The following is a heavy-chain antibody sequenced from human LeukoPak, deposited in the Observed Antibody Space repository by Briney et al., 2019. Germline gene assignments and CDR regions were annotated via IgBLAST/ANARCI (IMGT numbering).Heavy chain of an antibody. CDR3: ARAIRYGDYSGVLRVGHYYYYMDV. J-gene: IGHJ6*03. D-gene: IGHD4-17*01. Sequence: PSETLSLTCTVSGYSISSGYYWGWIRQPPGKGLEWIGSIYHSGSTHYNPSLKSRVTISVDTSKNQFSLKLSSVTAADTAVYYCARAIRYGDYSGVLRVGHYYYYMDVWGKGTTVTVSS. CDR2: IYHSGST. V-gene: IGHV4-38-2*02. CDR1: GYSISSGYY.